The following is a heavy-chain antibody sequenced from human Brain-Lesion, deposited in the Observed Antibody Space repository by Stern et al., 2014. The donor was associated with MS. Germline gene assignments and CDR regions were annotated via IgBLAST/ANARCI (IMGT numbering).Heavy chain of an antibody. CDR1: GYTFTDFS. D-gene: IGHD1-26*01. Sequence: VQLVESGAEVKKPGASVKVSCKVSGYTFTDFSMHWVRQAPRKGLEWMGGFGPEDGETIYAQKFQGRVTMTEDTSTDTAYMELSSLRSEDTAVYYCATLSPGAGGNYYRHFDYWGQGTLVTVSS. J-gene: IGHJ4*02. V-gene: IGHV1-24*01. CDR3: ATLSPGAGGNYYRHFDY. CDR2: FGPEDGET.